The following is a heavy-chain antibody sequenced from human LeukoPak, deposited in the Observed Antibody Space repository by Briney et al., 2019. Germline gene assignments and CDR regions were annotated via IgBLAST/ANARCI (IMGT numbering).Heavy chain of an antibody. CDR2: IYHSGST. D-gene: IGHD6-13*01. V-gene: IGHV4-38-2*02. CDR3: ARSYASSWHWNWFDP. CDR1: GYSISSGYY. J-gene: IGHJ5*02. Sequence: NPSETLSLTCTVSGYSISSGYYWGWIRQPPGKGLEWIGSIYHSGSTYYNPSLKSRVTISVDTSKNQFSLKLSSVTAADTAVYYCARSYASSWHWNWFDPWGQGTLVTVSS.